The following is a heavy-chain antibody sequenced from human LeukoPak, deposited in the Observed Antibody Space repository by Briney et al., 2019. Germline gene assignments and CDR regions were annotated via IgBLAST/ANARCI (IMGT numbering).Heavy chain of an antibody. CDR2: VFQSGST. D-gene: IGHD6-19*01. CDR1: GGSIYSHNW. CDR3: ASHMVVPGTRGFDN. V-gene: IGHV4-4*02. Sequence: PSETLSLTCAVSGGSIYSHNWWSWVRQPPGKGLEWIGEVFQSGSTNYDPSLKSRVTISVDKSRNQFSLTLSSATAADTAVYYCASHMVVPGTRGFDNWGQGTLVIVPP. J-gene: IGHJ4*02.